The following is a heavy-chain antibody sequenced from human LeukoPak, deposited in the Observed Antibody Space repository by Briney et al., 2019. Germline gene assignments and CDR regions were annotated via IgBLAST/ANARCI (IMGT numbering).Heavy chain of an antibody. D-gene: IGHD5-24*01. CDR2: IIPIFGIA. J-gene: IGHJ6*02. CDR3: ARVEMATTKYYYGMDG. Sequence: GSSVKVSCKASGGTFSSYAISWVRQAPGQGLEWMGRIIPIFGIANYAQKFQGRVTITADKSTSTAYMELSSLRSEDAAVYYCARVEMATTKYYYGMDGWGQGTTVTVSS. CDR1: GGTFSSYA. V-gene: IGHV1-69*04.